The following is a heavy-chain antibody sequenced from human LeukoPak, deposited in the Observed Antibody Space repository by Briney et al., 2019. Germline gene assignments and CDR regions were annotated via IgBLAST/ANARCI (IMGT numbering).Heavy chain of an antibody. CDR2: INPNSGGT. CDR1: GYTFTGYY. Sequence: ASVKVSCKASGYTFTGYYMHWVRQAPGQGLEWMGWINPNSGGTNYAQKFQGRVTMTRDTSIGTAYMELSRLRSDDTAVYYCARGTPRWDIVVVPAAHWGQGTLVTVSS. D-gene: IGHD2-2*01. V-gene: IGHV1-2*02. CDR3: ARGTPRWDIVVVPAAH. J-gene: IGHJ4*02.